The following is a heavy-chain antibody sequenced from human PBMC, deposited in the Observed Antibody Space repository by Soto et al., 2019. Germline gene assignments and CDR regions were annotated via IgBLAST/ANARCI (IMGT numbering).Heavy chain of an antibody. D-gene: IGHD3-3*01. CDR2: ISYDGSNK. Sequence: PXGSLRLSCAASGFTFSSYAMHWVRQAPGKGLEWVAVISYDGSNKYYADSVKGRFTISRDNSKNTLYLQMNSLRAEDTAVYYCARVAVRFLEWLRSNWFDPWGQGTLVPVSS. CDR1: GFTFSSYA. V-gene: IGHV3-30-3*01. J-gene: IGHJ5*02. CDR3: ARVAVRFLEWLRSNWFDP.